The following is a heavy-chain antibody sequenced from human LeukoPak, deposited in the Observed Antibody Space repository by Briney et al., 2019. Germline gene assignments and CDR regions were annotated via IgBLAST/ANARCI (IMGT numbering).Heavy chain of an antibody. J-gene: IGHJ4*02. CDR3: ARGYMYYDILTGYYTPPPFDY. Sequence: GGSLRLSCAASGFTVSSNYMSWVRQAPGKGLEWVSVIYSGGSTYYADSVKGRFTISRDNSKNTLYLQMNSLRAEDTAVYYCARGYMYYDILTGYYTPPPFDYWGQGTLVTVSS. V-gene: IGHV3-66*01. D-gene: IGHD3-9*01. CDR1: GFTVSSNY. CDR2: IYSGGST.